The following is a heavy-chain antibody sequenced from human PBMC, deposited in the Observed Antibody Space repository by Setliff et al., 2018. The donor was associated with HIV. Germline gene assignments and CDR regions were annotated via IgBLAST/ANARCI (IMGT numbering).Heavy chain of an antibody. CDR2: IYYSGST. Sequence: LSLTCTASGGSISSGSYYWSWIRQPPGKGLEWIGSIYYSGSTYYNSSLKSRVTISVDTSKNQFSLKLSSVTAADTAVYYCATYADRESNRFDPWGQGILVTVSS. D-gene: IGHD3-10*01. CDR1: GGSISSGSYY. V-gene: IGHV4-39*01. J-gene: IGHJ5*02. CDR3: ATYADRESNRFDP.